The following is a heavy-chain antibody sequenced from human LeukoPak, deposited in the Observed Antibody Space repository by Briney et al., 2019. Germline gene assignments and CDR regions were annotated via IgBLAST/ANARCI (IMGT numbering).Heavy chain of an antibody. D-gene: IGHD6-19*01. CDR1: GFTFSSYG. CDR3: AKDLSPYVAVAGLSPGDY. V-gene: IGHV3-30*02. CDR2: IRYDGSNK. Sequence: GGSLRLSCAASGFTFSSYGMHWVRQAPGKGLEWVAFIRYDGSNKYYADSVKGRFTISRDNSKNTLYLQMNSLRAEDTAVYYCAKDLSPYVAVAGLSPGDYWGQGTLVTVSS. J-gene: IGHJ4*02.